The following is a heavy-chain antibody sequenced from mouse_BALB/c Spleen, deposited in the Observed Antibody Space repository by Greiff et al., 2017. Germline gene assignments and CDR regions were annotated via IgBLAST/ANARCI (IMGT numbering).Heavy chain of an antibody. CDR2: ISSGDSYT. V-gene: IGHV5-6-4*01. D-gene: IGHD3-1*01. CDR3: TRGGYDQYYFDY. J-gene: IGHJ2*01. CDR1: GFTFSSYT. Sequence: EVQLVESGGGLVKPGGSLKLSCAASGFTFSSYTMSWVRQTPEKRLEWVATISSGDSYTYYPDSVKGRFTISRDNAKNTLYLHMSSLKSEDTAMFYCTRGGYDQYYFDYWGQGTTLTVSS.